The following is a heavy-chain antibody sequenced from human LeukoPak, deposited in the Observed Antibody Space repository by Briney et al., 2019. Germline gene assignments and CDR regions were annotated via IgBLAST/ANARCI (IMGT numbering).Heavy chain of an antibody. J-gene: IGHJ4*02. CDR1: GSTFSSYA. CDR2: ISTAGGNT. D-gene: IGHD3-22*01. CDR3: AKDVLVRYYDGSGYYCDY. V-gene: IGHV3-23*01. Sequence: PGGSLRLSCAASGSTFSSYAMSWVRQAPGKGLEWVSGISTAGGNTYYADSVKGRFTISRDNSKNSLYLQMNSLRAEDTAVYYCAKDVLVRYYDGSGYYCDYWGQGTLVTVSS.